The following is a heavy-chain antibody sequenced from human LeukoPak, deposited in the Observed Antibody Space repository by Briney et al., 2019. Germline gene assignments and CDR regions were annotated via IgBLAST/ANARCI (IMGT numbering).Heavy chain of an antibody. J-gene: IGHJ4*02. Sequence: SETLSLTCTVSGGSISSSSYYWGWIRQPPGKGLEWIGSISYIGTTYYNPSLKSRVTISVDTSKNQFSLKLSSVTAADTAVYYCARDLHSSGWYYFDYWGQGTLVTVSS. V-gene: IGHV4-39*07. D-gene: IGHD6-19*01. CDR1: GGSISSSSYY. CDR3: ARDLHSSGWYYFDY. CDR2: ISYIGTT.